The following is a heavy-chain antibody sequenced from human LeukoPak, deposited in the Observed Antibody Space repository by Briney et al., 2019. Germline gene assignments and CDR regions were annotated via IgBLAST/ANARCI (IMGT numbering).Heavy chain of an antibody. D-gene: IGHD5-18*01. J-gene: IGHJ4*02. CDR3: ARAGVYSYDLDY. V-gene: IGHV1-69*05. CDR1: GGTSSSYA. Sequence: ASVKVSCKASGGTSSSYAISWVRQAPGQGPEWMGRIIPIFGTANYAQKFQGRVTITTDESTSTAYMELSSLRSEDTAVYYCARAGVYSYDLDYWGQGTLVTVSS. CDR2: IIPIFGTA.